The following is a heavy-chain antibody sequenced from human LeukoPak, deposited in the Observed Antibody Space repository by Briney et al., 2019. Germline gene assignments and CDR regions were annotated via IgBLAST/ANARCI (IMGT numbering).Heavy chain of an antibody. Sequence: GGSLRLSCAASGFTFSSYWMSWVRQAPGKGLEWVANIKQDGSEKYYVDSVKGRFTISRDNAKNSLYLQMNSLRAEDTAVYYCARVIAVAGTGNAYYYYYGMDVWGQGTTVTVSS. CDR1: GFTFSSYW. CDR3: ARVIAVAGTGNAYYYYYGMDV. CDR2: IKQDGSEK. J-gene: IGHJ6*02. V-gene: IGHV3-7*01. D-gene: IGHD6-19*01.